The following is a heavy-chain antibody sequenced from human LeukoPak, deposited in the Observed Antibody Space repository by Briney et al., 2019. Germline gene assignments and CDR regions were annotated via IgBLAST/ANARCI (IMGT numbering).Heavy chain of an antibody. Sequence: GESLRLSCAASGFSFSNYAMSWVRQAPGKGLEWVSVIIASSGSTFYADSVKGRFTISRDKSKNTLYLQMKSLRAEDTAVYYCAKGGYDYVEIGYFDYWGQGTLVTVSS. CDR2: IIASSGST. D-gene: IGHD5-12*01. CDR3: AKGGYDYVEIGYFDY. CDR1: GFSFSNYA. J-gene: IGHJ4*02. V-gene: IGHV3-23*01.